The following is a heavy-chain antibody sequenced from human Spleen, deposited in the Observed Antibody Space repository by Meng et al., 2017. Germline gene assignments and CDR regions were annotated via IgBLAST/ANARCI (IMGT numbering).Heavy chain of an antibody. J-gene: IGHJ2*01. CDR2: FYGDGTT. V-gene: IGHV3-53*01. CDR3: TRGLAPEGYFDL. D-gene: IGHD2-21*01. CDR1: GFSVSENH. Sequence: DVQLAESGGGLVQPGGSLRLSCAASGFSVSENHMSWIRQAPGKGLEWVSVFYGDGTTYYAHSVKGRFTISRDNSKNTLYLQMNSLRAEDTAVYYCTRGLAPEGYFDLWGRGTLVTVSS.